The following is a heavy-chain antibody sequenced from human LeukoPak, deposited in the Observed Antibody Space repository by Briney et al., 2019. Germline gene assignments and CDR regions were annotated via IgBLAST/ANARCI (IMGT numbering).Heavy chain of an antibody. V-gene: IGHV3-7*03. CDR2: IKQDGSEK. J-gene: IGHJ6*04. D-gene: IGHD2-2*01. CDR1: GFAFSSYW. CDR3: ARDNTVVVPATMTMGYYYYGMDV. Sequence: GGSLRLSCAASGFAFSSYWMSWVRQAPGKGLEWVANIKQDGSEKYYVDSVKGRFTISRDNAKNSLYLQMNSLRAEDTAVYYCARDNTVVVPATMTMGYYYYGMDVWGKGTTVTVSS.